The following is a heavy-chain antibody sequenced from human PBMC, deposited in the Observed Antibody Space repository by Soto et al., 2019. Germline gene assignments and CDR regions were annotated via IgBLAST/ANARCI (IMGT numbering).Heavy chain of an antibody. J-gene: IGHJ6*02. CDR3: ARTRGSSEDPYYYGMDV. V-gene: IGHV4-39*01. CDR2: IYYSGST. CDR1: GGSISSSSYY. D-gene: IGHD3-10*01. Sequence: PSETLSLTCTVSGGSISSSSYYWGWIRQPPGKGLEWIGSIYYSGSTYYNPSLKSRVTISVDTSKNQFSLKLSSVTAADTAVYYCARTRGSSEDPYYYGMDVWGQGTTVT.